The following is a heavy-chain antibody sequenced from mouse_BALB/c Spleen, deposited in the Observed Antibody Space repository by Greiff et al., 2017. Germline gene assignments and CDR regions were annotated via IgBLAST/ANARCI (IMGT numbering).Heavy chain of an antibody. CDR3: ARGYGSRGWFAY. J-gene: IGHJ3*01. Sequence: EVKLMESGPELVKPGASVKIPCKASGYTFTDYNMDWVKQSHGKSLEWIGDINPNNGGTIYNQKFKGQATLTVDKSSSIAYMELRSLTSEDTAVYYCARGYGSRGWFAYWGQGTLVTVSA. V-gene: IGHV1-18*01. D-gene: IGHD1-1*01. CDR2: INPNNGGT. CDR1: GYTFTDYN.